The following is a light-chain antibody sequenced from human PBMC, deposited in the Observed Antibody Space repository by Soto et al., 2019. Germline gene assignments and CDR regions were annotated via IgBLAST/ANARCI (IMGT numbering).Light chain of an antibody. CDR2: DVS. CDR1: QSVSSN. V-gene: IGKV3-11*01. CDR3: HQRSNWPPDT. J-gene: IGKJ5*01. Sequence: EIVLTQSPGTLSLSPGERATLSCRGSQSVSSNLAWYQQKPGQAPRLLIYDVSNRATGIPARFSGSGSGTDFTLTISSLEPEDFAVYYCHQRSNWPPDTFGQGTRLEIK.